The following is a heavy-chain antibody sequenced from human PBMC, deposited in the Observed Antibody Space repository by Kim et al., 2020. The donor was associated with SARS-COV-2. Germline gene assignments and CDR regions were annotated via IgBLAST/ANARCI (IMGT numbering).Heavy chain of an antibody. V-gene: IGHV4-30-2*04. CDR3: ARLAATTPAGAAVDI. J-gene: IGHJ3*02. Sequence: SPKRRVTISVDTSKNQFSLKLSSVPAADTAVYYCARLAATTPAGAAVDIWGQGTMVTVSS. D-gene: IGHD2-15*01.